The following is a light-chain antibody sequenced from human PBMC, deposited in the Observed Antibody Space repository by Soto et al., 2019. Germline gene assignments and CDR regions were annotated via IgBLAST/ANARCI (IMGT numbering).Light chain of an antibody. CDR1: QSVSSSY. Sequence: EFLLTQSPGTLSLSPGERATLSCRASQSVSSSYLAWYQQKPGQAPRLLIYGASSRATGIPDRFSGSGSGTDFTLTINRLEPEDFAVYYCQQYGNSPPTFGGATKV. J-gene: IGKJ4*01. V-gene: IGKV3-20*01. CDR3: QQYGNSPPT. CDR2: GAS.